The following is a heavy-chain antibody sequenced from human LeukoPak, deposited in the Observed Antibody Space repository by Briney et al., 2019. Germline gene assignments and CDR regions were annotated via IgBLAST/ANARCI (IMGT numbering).Heavy chain of an antibody. CDR3: ARHASVDGNWPRPLDY. Sequence: SETLSLTCTVSGGSISSSPYYWGWLRQPPGKGLEGIGNIYYSGSTYYNASLKTRVTISVDTSKNQFSLKLTSVTAADTAVYYCARHASVDGNWPRPLDYWGQGSLVTVSS. V-gene: IGHV4-39*01. CDR2: IYYSGST. CDR1: GGSISSSPYY. D-gene: IGHD6-19*01. J-gene: IGHJ4*02.